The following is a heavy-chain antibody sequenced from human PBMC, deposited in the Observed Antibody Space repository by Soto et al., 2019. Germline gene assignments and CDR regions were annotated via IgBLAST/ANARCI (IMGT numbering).Heavy chain of an antibody. V-gene: IGHV1-8*01. J-gene: IGHJ4*02. CDR1: GYTFTSHD. Sequence: QVQLVQSGAEVKKSGASVKVSCKASGYTFTSHDINWVRQATGQGLEWMGWMNPNSGNTGYAQKFQGRFTMTRNTSISTAYMELSSLRSEDTAVYYCARWDYGVYARFDYWGQGTLVTVSS. CDR2: MNPNSGNT. D-gene: IGHD4-17*01. CDR3: ARWDYGVYARFDY.